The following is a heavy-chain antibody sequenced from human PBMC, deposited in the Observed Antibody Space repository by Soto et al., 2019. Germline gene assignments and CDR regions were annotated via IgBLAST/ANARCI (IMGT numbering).Heavy chain of an antibody. V-gene: IGHV4-59*01. CDR2: VYFSGNT. CDR3: GSVRPSGYVLS. J-gene: IGHJ5*02. Sequence: SETLSLTCTVSGFSLSSYYLTWIRQSPGKGLEWIGYVYFSGNTNYNPSLKSRVTISIDTSKNQFSLRLASVTAADTAFYYCGSVRPSGYVLSWGQGNLVTVSS. CDR1: GFSLSSYY. D-gene: IGHD6-25*01.